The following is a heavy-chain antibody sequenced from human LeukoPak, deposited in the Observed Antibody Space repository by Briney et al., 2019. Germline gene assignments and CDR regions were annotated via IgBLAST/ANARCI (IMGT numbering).Heavy chain of an antibody. CDR3: ARDRSTVTTWVDY. Sequence: PGGSLRLSCAASGFTFSSYGMHWVRQAPGKGLEWLAIISYDGTNKYYADSVKGRFTISRDNSKNTLYLQMNSLRAEDTAVYCCARDRSTVTTWVDYWGQGTLVTVSS. D-gene: IGHD4-17*01. CDR1: GFTFSSYG. CDR2: ISYDGTNK. V-gene: IGHV3-30*03. J-gene: IGHJ4*02.